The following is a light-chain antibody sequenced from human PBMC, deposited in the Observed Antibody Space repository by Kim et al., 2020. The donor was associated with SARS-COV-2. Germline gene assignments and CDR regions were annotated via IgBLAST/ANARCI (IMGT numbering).Light chain of an antibody. J-gene: IGLJ3*02. CDR2: TNN. CDR3: AAWDDSLSGPV. CDR1: SSNNGSNY. V-gene: IGLV1-47*02. Sequence: GQRVTSSCSGSSSNNGSNYVYWYQLLPGTAPQRLIDTNNQRPSGVPDRFSGSKSGTSASLAISGLRSEDEAAYYCAAWDDSLSGPVFGGGTQLTVL.